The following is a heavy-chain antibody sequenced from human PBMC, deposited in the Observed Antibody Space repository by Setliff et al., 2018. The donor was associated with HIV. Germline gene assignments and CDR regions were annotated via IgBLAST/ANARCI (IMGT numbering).Heavy chain of an antibody. V-gene: IGHV1-8*01. D-gene: IGHD1-26*01. J-gene: IGHJ4*02. Sequence: ASVKVSCKASGYTFTSKHINWVRQATGRGLEWLGWMDPSSAATGYAQKFQGRVTSTRDTSINTAYMELSSLTSDDTAVYYCARGVGAAGDYWGQGTQVTVSS. CDR3: ARGVGAAGDY. CDR1: GYTFTSKH. CDR2: MDPSSAAT.